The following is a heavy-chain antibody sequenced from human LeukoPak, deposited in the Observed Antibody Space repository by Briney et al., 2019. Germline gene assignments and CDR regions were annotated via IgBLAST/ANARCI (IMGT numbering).Heavy chain of an antibody. CDR3: ARDRAAVAGKGSWFDP. D-gene: IGHD6-19*01. CDR1: GYIFTGYY. V-gene: IGHV1-2*02. CDR2: INPNSGGT. J-gene: IGHJ5*02. Sequence: GASVKVSCKASGYIFTGYYIHWVRQAPGQGLEWMGWINPNSGGTNYAQKFQGRVTMTRDTSISTAYMELSRLRSDDTAVYYCARDRAAVAGKGSWFDPWGQGTLVTVSS.